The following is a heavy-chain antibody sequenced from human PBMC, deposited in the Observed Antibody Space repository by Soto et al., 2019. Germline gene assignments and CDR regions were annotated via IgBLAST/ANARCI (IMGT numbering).Heavy chain of an antibody. D-gene: IGHD2-21*02. J-gene: IGHJ1*01. CDR2: ISYDGSNK. Sequence: GGSLRLSCAASGFTFSSYAMHWVRQAPGKGLEWVAVISYDGSNKYYGDSVKGRFTISRDNSKNTLYLQMNSLRAEDTAVYYCARVRSEYCGGDCYSALQHWGQGTLVTVSS. CDR1: GFTFSSYA. CDR3: ARVRSEYCGGDCYSALQH. V-gene: IGHV3-30-3*01.